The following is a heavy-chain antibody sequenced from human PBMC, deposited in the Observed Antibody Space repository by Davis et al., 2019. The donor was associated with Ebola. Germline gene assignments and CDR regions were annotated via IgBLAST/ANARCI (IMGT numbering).Heavy chain of an antibody. V-gene: IGHV4-34*01. Sequence: SETLSLTCAVYGGPFSGYFWAWIRQSPGKGLEWIGEINQSGSTNYKLSLKSRVAISVDTAKNQFSLKLSSVTAADTAVYYCARVRHYYGSGSYSPWGQGTLVTVSS. CDR3: ARVRHYYGSGSYSP. J-gene: IGHJ5*02. CDR1: GGPFSGYF. D-gene: IGHD3-10*01. CDR2: INQSGST.